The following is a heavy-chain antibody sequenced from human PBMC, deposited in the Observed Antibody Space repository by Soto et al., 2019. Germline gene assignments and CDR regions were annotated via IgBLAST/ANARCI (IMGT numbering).Heavy chain of an antibody. Sequence: PGGSLRLSCAGSGFTFSDYWMSWVRQAPGKGLEWVANIKQDGSEKYYVDSVKGRFTISRDNAKNSFYLQMNSLRADDTAVYYCARARYRAVAGTSWGQGTLVTVSS. CDR3: ARARYRAVAGTS. V-gene: IGHV3-7*04. CDR1: GFTFSDYW. CDR2: IKQDGSEK. J-gene: IGHJ4*02. D-gene: IGHD6-19*01.